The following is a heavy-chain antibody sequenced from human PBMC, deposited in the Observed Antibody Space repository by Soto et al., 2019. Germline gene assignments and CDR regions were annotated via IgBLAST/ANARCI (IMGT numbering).Heavy chain of an antibody. Sequence: SHTLSLTCAISGDSVSSNGAAWNWIRQSPSRGLEWLGRTYYRSRWYSDYAPSVKSRITVNPDTSQNQFSLQLNSVTPEDKAIYYFARDPPGFHSAFDFWGQGPLVTVSA. CDR2: TYYRSRWYS. CDR1: GDSVSSNGAA. CDR3: ARDPPGFHSAFDF. J-gene: IGHJ4*02. D-gene: IGHD4-4*01. V-gene: IGHV6-1*01.